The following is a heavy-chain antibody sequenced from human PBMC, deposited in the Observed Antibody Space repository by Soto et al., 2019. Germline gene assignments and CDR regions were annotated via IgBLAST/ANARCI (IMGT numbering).Heavy chain of an antibody. Sequence: ASVKVSCKASGYTFTSYAMHWVRQAPGQRLEWMGWINAGNGNTKYSQKFQGRVTITRDTSASTAYMELSSLRSEDTAVYYCARFYPVLRDAFDIWGQGTMVTVSS. CDR2: INAGNGNT. V-gene: IGHV1-3*01. D-gene: IGHD5-12*01. J-gene: IGHJ3*02. CDR1: GYTFTSYA. CDR3: ARFYPVLRDAFDI.